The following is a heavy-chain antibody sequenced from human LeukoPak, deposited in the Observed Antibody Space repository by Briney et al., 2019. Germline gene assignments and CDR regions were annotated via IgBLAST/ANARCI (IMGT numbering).Heavy chain of an antibody. Sequence: SETLSLTCTVSGGSISSYYWSWIRQPPGKGLEWIGYIYYSGTTNYNPSLKSRVTISVDTSKNQFSLKLSSVTAADTAVYYCARTGGYSSSWYDYWGQGTLVTVSS. CDR1: GGSISSYY. D-gene: IGHD6-13*01. V-gene: IGHV4-59*12. CDR3: ARTGGYSSSWYDY. CDR2: IYYSGTT. J-gene: IGHJ4*02.